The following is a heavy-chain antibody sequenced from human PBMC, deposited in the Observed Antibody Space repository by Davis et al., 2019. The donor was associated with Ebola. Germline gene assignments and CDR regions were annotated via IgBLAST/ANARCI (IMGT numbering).Heavy chain of an antibody. V-gene: IGHV3-74*01. CDR2: IKSDGSYT. D-gene: IGHD2/OR15-2a*01. J-gene: IGHJ4*02. CDR3: AKDEGSPAFDY. CDR1: GFTFTSYW. Sequence: HTGGSLRLSCAASGFTFTSYWMHWVRQAPGKGLVWVSRIKSDGSYTSYADSVKGRFTISRDNSKNTLYLQMNSLRPEDTAVYYCAKDEGSPAFDYWGQGTLVTVSS.